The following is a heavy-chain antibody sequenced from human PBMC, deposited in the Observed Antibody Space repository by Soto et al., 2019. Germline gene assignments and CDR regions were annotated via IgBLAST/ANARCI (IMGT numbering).Heavy chain of an antibody. CDR3: ARGRGISAALFDS. CDR2: INAGNDNT. CDR1: GYTFTSYT. J-gene: IGHJ4*02. D-gene: IGHD6-13*01. Sequence: QVHLGQSGAEVKKPGASVKVSCKASGYTFTSYTIHWVRQAPGQRLEWMGWINAGNDNTKYSQKLQGRVTITGDTSASTAYMEVSSLRSEDTAVYYCARGRGISAALFDSWGQGTLVTVSS. V-gene: IGHV1-3*01.